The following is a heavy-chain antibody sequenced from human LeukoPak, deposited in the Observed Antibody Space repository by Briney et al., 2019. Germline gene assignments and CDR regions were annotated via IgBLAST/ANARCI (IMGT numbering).Heavy chain of an antibody. D-gene: IGHD3-22*01. Sequence: SETLSLTCTVSGGSISSTNYWGWIRQPPGQGLEWIGSIFYSGSTYYNPSLKSRVTIFVDTSKNQISLKVTSVTAADTAVYYCARRLKTVVAEFYFDSWGQGTLVTVSS. CDR1: GGSISSTNY. V-gene: IGHV4-39*01. CDR2: IFYSGST. J-gene: IGHJ4*02. CDR3: ARRLKTVVAEFYFDS.